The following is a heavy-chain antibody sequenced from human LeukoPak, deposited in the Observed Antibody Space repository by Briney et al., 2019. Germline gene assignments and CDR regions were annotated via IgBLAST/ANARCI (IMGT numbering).Heavy chain of an antibody. Sequence: PGGSLRLSCAASGFTFSSYSMNWVRHAPGKGLEWVSSISSSSSYIYYADSVKGRFTISRDNAKNSLYLQMNSLRAEDTAVYYCARVSRSWAMAAPVDYWGQGTLVTVSS. J-gene: IGHJ4*02. V-gene: IGHV3-21*01. D-gene: IGHD6-6*01. CDR3: ARVSRSWAMAAPVDY. CDR2: ISSSSSYI. CDR1: GFTFSSYS.